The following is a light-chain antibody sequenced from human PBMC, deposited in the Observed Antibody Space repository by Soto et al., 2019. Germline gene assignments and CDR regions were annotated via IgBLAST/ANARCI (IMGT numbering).Light chain of an antibody. CDR1: QSVSSSY. CDR2: GAS. V-gene: IGKV3-20*01. CDR3: HQYGSLYS. Sequence: EIVLTQSPGTLSLSPGERATLSCRASQSVSSSYLAWYQQKPGQAPRLLIYGASSRATGIPDRFSGSGSGTAFTLTISRVGLEALGVYYCHQYGSLYSFGQGTMLEIK. J-gene: IGKJ2*01.